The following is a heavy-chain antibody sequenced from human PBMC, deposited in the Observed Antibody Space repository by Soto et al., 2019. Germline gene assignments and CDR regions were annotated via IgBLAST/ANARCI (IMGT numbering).Heavy chain of an antibody. CDR3: ARRYSSGFDY. D-gene: IGHD6-19*01. CDR1: GDSISSGDYY. CDR2: IYYSGST. J-gene: IGHJ4*02. Sequence: SETLSLTCTVSGDSISSGDYYWSWIRQPPGKGLEWIGYIYYSGSTYYNPSLKSRVTISVDTSKNQFSLKLSSVTAADTAVYYCARRYSSGFDYWGQGTLVTAPQ. V-gene: IGHV4-30-4*01.